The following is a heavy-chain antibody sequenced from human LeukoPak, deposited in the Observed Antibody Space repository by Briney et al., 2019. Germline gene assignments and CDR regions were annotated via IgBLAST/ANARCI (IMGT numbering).Heavy chain of an antibody. CDR1: GYSFTSYW. CDR2: IYPGDSDT. V-gene: IGHV5-51*01. D-gene: IGHD4-17*01. J-gene: IGHJ6*02. CDR3: ARLDSVTAAGMDV. Sequence: HGESLKISCKGSGYSFTSYWIGWVRQMPGKGLEWMGIIYPGDSDTRYSPSFQGQVTISADKSISTAYLQWSGLKASDTAMYYCARLDSVTAAGMDVWGQGTTVTVSS.